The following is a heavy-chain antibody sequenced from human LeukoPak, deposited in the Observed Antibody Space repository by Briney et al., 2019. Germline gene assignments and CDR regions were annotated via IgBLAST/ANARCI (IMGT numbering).Heavy chain of an antibody. CDR1: GYTFTSYG. J-gene: IGHJ4*02. V-gene: IGHV1-18*01. D-gene: IGHD6-25*01. CDR3: ALRYSSGSSFDY. CDR2: ISAYNGNT. Sequence: ASVKVSCKASGYTFTSYGISWVRQAPGQGLEWMGWISAYNGNTNYAQKLQGRVTMTTDTSTSTAYMELRSLRSDDTAVYYCALRYSSGSSFDYWGQGTLVTVSS.